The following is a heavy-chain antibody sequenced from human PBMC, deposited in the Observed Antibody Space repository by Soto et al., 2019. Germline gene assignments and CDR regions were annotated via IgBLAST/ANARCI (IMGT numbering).Heavy chain of an antibody. D-gene: IGHD1-1*01. CDR1: GGSVSSDSYY. Sequence: SETLSLTCTVSGGSVSSDSYYWSWIRQPPGKGLEWIGYIYDSGTTNYNPSLKSRVTISVDTSRNQYSLKVNSVTAADTAVYYCARGRINFNLFESSGQGTLVTVSS. V-gene: IGHV4-61*01. CDR3: ARGRINFNLFES. CDR2: IYDSGTT. J-gene: IGHJ5*01.